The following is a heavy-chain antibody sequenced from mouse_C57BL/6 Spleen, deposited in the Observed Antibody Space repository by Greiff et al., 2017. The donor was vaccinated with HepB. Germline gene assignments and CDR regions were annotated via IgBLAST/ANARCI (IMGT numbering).Heavy chain of an antibody. CDR3: ALKGLDY. J-gene: IGHJ4*01. CDR1: GYTFTSYW. D-gene: IGHD1-3*01. V-gene: IGHV1-50*01. Sequence: VQLQQSGAELVKPGASVKLSCKASGYTFTSYWMQWVKQRPGQGLEWIGEIDPSDSYTNYNQKFKGKATLTVDTSSSTAYMQLSSLTSEDSAVYYCALKGLDYWGQGTSVTVSS. CDR2: IDPSDSYT.